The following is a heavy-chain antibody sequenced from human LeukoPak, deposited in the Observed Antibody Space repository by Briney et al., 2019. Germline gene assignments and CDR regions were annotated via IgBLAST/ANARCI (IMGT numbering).Heavy chain of an antibody. CDR2: IYYSGST. CDR1: GGSISSYY. CDR3: ARHAGGSYAFDY. V-gene: IGHV4-59*08. Sequence: PSETLSLTCTVSGGSISSYYWSWIRQPPGKGLEWIGNIYYSGSTNYNPSLKSRVTISVDTSKNQFSLKLSSVTAADTAVYYCARHAGGSYAFDYWGQGTLVTVSS. D-gene: IGHD1-26*01. J-gene: IGHJ4*02.